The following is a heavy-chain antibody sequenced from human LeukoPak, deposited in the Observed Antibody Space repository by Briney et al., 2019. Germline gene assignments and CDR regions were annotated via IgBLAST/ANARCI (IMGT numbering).Heavy chain of an antibody. J-gene: IGHJ4*02. V-gene: IGHV3-74*01. Sequence: GGSLRLSCAASGFTFSSYWMHWVRQAPGKGLVWVSRINSDGSSTSYADSVKGRFTISRDNAKNTLYLQMNSLRAEDTAVYYCARGGGLYYYDSSGYSDYWGQGTLVTVSS. D-gene: IGHD3-22*01. CDR1: GFTFSSYW. CDR3: ARGGGLYYYDSSGYSDY. CDR2: INSDGSST.